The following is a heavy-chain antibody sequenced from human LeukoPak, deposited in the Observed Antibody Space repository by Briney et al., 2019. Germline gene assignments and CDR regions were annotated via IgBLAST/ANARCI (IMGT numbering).Heavy chain of an antibody. CDR2: ITYSGYS. V-gene: IGHV4-59*12. CDR3: ASLSGGYFDSDL. J-gene: IGHJ5*02. CDR1: GDSMRSYY. Sequence: SETLSLTCNVSGDSMRSYYWSWIRQPPGKGLEWFGYITYSGYSNSNPSLPTRLTISMSVSKNQFSLQLKSVTAEATAMYFCASLSGGYFDSDLWGQGTLVTVSS. D-gene: IGHD3-9*01.